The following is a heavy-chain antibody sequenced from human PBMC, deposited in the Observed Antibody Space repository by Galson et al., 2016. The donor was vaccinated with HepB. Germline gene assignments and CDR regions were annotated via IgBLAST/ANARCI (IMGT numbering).Heavy chain of an antibody. J-gene: IGHJ4*02. Sequence: SETLSLTCAGSGDSISSSNWWTWVRQPPGKGLEWVGEIFQSRSVNYTPSLESRVTILVDKSKNQFSLNLKSVTAADTAVYYCARHSFFGFRRNYYPGGGSDYWGQGILVTVSS. CDR2: IFQSRSV. CDR3: ARHSFFGFRRNYYPGGGSDY. CDR1: GDSISSSNW. V-gene: IGHV4-4*02. D-gene: IGHD3-10*01.